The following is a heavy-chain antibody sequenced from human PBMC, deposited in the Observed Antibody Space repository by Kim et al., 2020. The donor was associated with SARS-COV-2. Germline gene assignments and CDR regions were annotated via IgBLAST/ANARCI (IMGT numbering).Heavy chain of an antibody. CDR1: GGSISSYY. V-gene: IGHV4-59*13. J-gene: IGHJ4*02. Sequence: SETLSLTCTVSGGSISSYYWSWIRQPPGKGLEWIGYIYYSGGTNYNPSLKSRVTISVDTSKNQFSLKLSSVTAADTAVYYCARDFFYEAAAGSGGYWGQGTLVTVSS. CDR2: IYYSGGT. CDR3: ARDFFYEAAAGSGGY. D-gene: IGHD6-13*01.